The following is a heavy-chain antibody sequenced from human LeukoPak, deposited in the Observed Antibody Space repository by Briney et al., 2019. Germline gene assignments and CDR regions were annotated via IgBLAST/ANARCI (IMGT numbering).Heavy chain of an antibody. J-gene: IGHJ3*01. CDR1: GGSISSTSYY. V-gene: IGHV4-39*01. Sequence: SETLSLTCAVSGGSISSTSYYWAWIRQPPGKGLEWIVTIYYSGSTYHNPSLKSRVTLSVDTSRNQFSLRLSSVDAADTAVYYCAKAGVRYFDSSGLYAFDFWGQGTTVTVSS. CDR3: AKAGVRYFDSSGLYAFDF. D-gene: IGHD3-22*01. CDR2: IYYSGST.